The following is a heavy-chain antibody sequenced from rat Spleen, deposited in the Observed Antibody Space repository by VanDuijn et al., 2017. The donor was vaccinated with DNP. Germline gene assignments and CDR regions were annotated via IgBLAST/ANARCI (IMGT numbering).Heavy chain of an antibody. J-gene: IGHJ2*01. CDR1: GFTFSDYN. D-gene: IGHD1-1*01. CDR2: ISYDGSST. V-gene: IGHV5-7*01. CDR3: ARQPGWGYYSGAFDY. Sequence: EVQLVESGGGLVQPGRSLKLSCAASGFTFSDYNMAWVRQAPKKGLEWVATISYDGSSTYYRDSVKGRFTISRDNAKSTLYLQMDSLRSEDTATYYCARQPGWGYYSGAFDYWGQGVMVTVSS.